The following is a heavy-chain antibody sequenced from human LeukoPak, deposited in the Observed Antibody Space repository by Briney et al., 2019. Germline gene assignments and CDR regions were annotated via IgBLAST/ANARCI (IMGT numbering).Heavy chain of an antibody. CDR1: GGSISSYY. CDR2: IYYSGST. V-gene: IGHV4-59*08. Sequence: SEPLSLTCTVSGGSISSYYWSWIRQPPGKGLEWIGYIYYSGSTNYNPSLKSRVTISVDTSKNQFSLKLSSVTAADTAVYYCARHARYCSGGSCYSRVQYFDYWGQGTLVTVSS. J-gene: IGHJ4*02. D-gene: IGHD2-15*01. CDR3: ARHARYCSGGSCYSRVQYFDY.